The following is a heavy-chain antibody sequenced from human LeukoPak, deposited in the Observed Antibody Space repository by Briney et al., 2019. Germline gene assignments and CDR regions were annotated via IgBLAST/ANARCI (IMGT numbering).Heavy chain of an antibody. CDR3: ARERWFGELLSGDY. D-gene: IGHD3-10*01. J-gene: IGHJ4*02. V-gene: IGHV4-30-4*01. Sequence: SETLSLTCTVSGGSISSGDYYWSWTRQPPGKGLEWIGYIYYSGSTYYNPSLKSRVTISVDTSKNQFSLKLSSVTAADTAVYYCARERWFGELLSGDYWGQGTMVTVSS. CDR2: IYYSGST. CDR1: GGSISSGDYY.